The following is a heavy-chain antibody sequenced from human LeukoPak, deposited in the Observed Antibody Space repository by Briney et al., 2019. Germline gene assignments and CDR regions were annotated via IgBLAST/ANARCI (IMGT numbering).Heavy chain of an antibody. Sequence: ASVKVSCKASGYTFTGYYMHWVRQAPGQGLEWMGWINPNSGGTNYAQKFQGRVTMTRDTSISTAYMELSRLRAEDTAVYYCARGASGSYYTLFDYWGQGTLVTVSS. CDR3: ARGASGSYYTLFDY. J-gene: IGHJ4*02. CDR1: GYTFTGYY. D-gene: IGHD1-26*01. V-gene: IGHV1-2*02. CDR2: INPNSGGT.